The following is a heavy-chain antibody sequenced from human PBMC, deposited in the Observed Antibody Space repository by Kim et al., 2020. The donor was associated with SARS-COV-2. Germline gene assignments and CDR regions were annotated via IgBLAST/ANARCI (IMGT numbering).Heavy chain of an antibody. CDR1: GFTFNVRA. CDR2: IVGDGSVT. Sequence: GGSLRLSCAASGFTFNVRALHWVRQAPGKGLVWVSLIVGDGSVTTYADSVKGRFTISRDNARNTVYLQMTSLTAEDTAVYYCARDGADGLDVWA. J-gene: IGHJ6*01. CDR3: ARDGADGLDV. V-gene: IGHV3-74*01.